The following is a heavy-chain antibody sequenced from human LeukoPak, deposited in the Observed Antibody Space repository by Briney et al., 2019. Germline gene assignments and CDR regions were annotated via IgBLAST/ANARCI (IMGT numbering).Heavy chain of an antibody. J-gene: IGHJ6*02. CDR3: ATAGPVVVVAADYYGMDV. Sequence: GDSLRLSCTASGFTFSSFAMHWVRQAPGKGLEWMGGFDPEDGETIYAQKFRGRVTMTEDTSTDTAYMELSSLRSEDTAVYYCATAGPVVVVAADYYGMDVWGQGTTVTVSS. CDR1: GFTFSSFA. D-gene: IGHD2-15*01. CDR2: FDPEDGET. V-gene: IGHV1-24*01.